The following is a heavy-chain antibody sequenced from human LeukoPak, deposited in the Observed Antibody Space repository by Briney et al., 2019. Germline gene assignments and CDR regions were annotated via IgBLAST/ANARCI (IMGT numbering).Heavy chain of an antibody. CDR3: ARTGGTAVGYYYYYMDV. D-gene: IGHD6-19*01. Sequence: SETLSLTCTVSGGSISSYYWSWIRQPPGKGLEWLGFICTSGSTNYNPSLKSRVTISVATSKNQFSLKLSSVTAADTAVYYCARTGGTAVGYYYYYMDVWGQGTLVTVSS. J-gene: IGHJ6*03. CDR2: ICTSGST. V-gene: IGHV4-4*09. CDR1: GGSISSYY.